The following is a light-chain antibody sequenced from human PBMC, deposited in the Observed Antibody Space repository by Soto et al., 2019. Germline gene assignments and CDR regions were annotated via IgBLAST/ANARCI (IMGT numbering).Light chain of an antibody. CDR1: QSIASY. CDR2: ATS. CDR3: QQSYSTLWT. V-gene: IGKV1-39*01. Sequence: DIQLTQSPSSLSASVGDRVTITCRASQSIASYLNWYQQKPGKAPKLLIYATSTLQSGVPSRFSGSGSGTDFILTLSSLQPEDFATYYCQQSYSTLWTFGQGTSVEVK. J-gene: IGKJ1*01.